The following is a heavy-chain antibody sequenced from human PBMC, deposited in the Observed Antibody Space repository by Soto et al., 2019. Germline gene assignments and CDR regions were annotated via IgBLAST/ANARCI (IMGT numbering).Heavy chain of an antibody. D-gene: IGHD3-3*01. CDR1: GGSFSGYY. CDR3: VLEGTKTLRAWFYP. Sequence: PSENLSLTCAVYGGSFSGYYWSWFRQPPGKGLEWIGEINHSGSTNYNPSLKSRVTISVDTSKKQFSLKLRSVTAADTAVYYFVLEGTKTLRAWFYPWGKRFSVTVSS. CDR2: INHSGST. J-gene: IGHJ5*02. V-gene: IGHV4-34*01.